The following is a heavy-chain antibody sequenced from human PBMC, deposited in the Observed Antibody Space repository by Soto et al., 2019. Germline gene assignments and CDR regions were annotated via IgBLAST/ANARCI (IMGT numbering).Heavy chain of an antibody. J-gene: IGHJ6*02. V-gene: IGHV3-23*01. D-gene: IGHD2-21*02. CDR3: AKDLVHGGNSQFYYYYGMDV. CDR2: ISGSGGST. CDR1: GFTFSSYA. Sequence: HPGGSLRLSCAASGFTFSSYAMSWVRQAPGKGLEWVSAISGSGGSTYYADSVKGRFTISRDNSKNTLYLQMNSLRAEDTAVYYCAKDLVHGGNSQFYYYYGMDVWGQGTTVTVSS.